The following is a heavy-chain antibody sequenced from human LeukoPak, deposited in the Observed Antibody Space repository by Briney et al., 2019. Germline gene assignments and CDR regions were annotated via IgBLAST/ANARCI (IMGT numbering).Heavy chain of an antibody. CDR3: AKDLRDYYYYYGTDV. J-gene: IGHJ6*04. Sequence: GGSLRLSCAASGFTFSSYGMHWVRQAPGKGLEWVAVISYDGSNKYYADSVKGRFTISRDNSKNTLYLQMNSLRAEDTAVYYCAKDLRDYYYYYGTDVWGKGTMVTVSS. V-gene: IGHV3-30*18. CDR2: ISYDGSNK. CDR1: GFTFSSYG.